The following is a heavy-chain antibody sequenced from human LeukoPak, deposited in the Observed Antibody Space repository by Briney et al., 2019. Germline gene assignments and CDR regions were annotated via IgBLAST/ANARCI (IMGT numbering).Heavy chain of an antibody. CDR1: GYTFTSYY. J-gene: IGHJ4*02. CDR3: ASQDTGFDY. Sequence: ASVKVSCKASGYTFTSYYMHWVRQAPGQGLEWMGIINPSGGSTSYAQKFQGRVTMTRNTSISTAYMELSSLRSEDTAVYYCASQDTGFDYWGQGTLVTVSS. D-gene: IGHD5-18*01. CDR2: INPSGGST. V-gene: IGHV1-46*01.